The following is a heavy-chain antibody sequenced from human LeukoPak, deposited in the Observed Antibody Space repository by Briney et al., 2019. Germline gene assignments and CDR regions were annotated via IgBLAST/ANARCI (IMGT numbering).Heavy chain of an antibody. CDR2: IYYSGST. CDR3: ARLGSGRDGYKWPPGY. Sequence: SETLSLTCTVSGGSISSYYWSWIRQPPGKGLEWIGSIYYSGSTYYNPSLKSRVTISVDTSKNQFSLKLNSVTAADTAVYYCARLGSGRDGYKWPPGYWGQGTMVSVCS. V-gene: IGHV4-39*01. CDR1: GGSISSYY. J-gene: IGHJ4*02. D-gene: IGHD5-24*01.